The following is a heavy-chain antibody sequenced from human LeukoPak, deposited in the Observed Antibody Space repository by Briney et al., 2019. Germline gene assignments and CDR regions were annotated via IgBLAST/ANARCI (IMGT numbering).Heavy chain of an antibody. V-gene: IGHV4-61*02. J-gene: IGHJ4*02. CDR1: GGSISSGSYY. Sequence: SETLSLTCTVSGGSISSGSYYWSWIRQPAGKGLEWIGRIYTSGSTNYNPSLKSRVTISVDTSKNQFSLKLSSVTAADTAVYYCARNYYYDSSGYYPFGYWGQGTLVTVSS. CDR2: IYTSGST. D-gene: IGHD3-22*01. CDR3: ARNYYYDSSGYYPFGY.